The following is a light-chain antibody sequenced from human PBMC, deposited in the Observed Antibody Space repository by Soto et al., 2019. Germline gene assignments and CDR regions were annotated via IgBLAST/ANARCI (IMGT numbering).Light chain of an antibody. J-gene: IGLJ2*01. Sequence: QSVLTQPASVSGSPGQSITISCTGTSSDVGGYKYVSWYQQYPGKAPKLVIYEVSNRPSGVSNRFSGSKSGNTASLTISGLQADDEADYYCTSYTSSSSVLFGGGTKVTVL. CDR2: EVS. V-gene: IGLV2-14*01. CDR3: TSYTSSSSVL. CDR1: SSDVGGYKY.